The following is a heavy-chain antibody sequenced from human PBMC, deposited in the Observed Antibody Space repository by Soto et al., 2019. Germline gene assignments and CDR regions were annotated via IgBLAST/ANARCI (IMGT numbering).Heavy chain of an antibody. CDR3: ARTSSFDC. CDR1: CGSFSSYY. V-gene: IGHV4-34*01. J-gene: IGHJ4*02. Sequence: QVQLQQWGAGLLKPSETLSLTCAVYCGSFSSYYWSWIRQPPGKGLEWVGEINHSGITNYNPSLKSRVTVSVDTSKTQVTLKLSSVTAADPAVYYCARTSSFDCWGQGTLVTVSS. CDR2: INHSGIT. D-gene: IGHD6-6*01.